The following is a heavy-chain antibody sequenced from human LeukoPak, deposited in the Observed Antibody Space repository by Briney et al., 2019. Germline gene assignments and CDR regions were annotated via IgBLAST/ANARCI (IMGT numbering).Heavy chain of an antibody. D-gene: IGHD3-22*01. Sequence: GGSLRLSCAASGFTFSSYAMHWVRQAPGKGLEWVAVISYDGSNKYYADSVKGQFTVSRDNADNSLYLQMSSLRAEDTAVYYCARRHDSGGHYSELDYWGQGTLVTVSS. J-gene: IGHJ4*02. CDR3: ARRHDSGGHYSELDY. CDR2: ISYDGSNK. CDR1: GFTFSSYA. V-gene: IGHV3-30-3*01.